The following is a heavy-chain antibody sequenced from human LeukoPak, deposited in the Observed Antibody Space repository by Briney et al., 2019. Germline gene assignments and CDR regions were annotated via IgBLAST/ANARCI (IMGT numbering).Heavy chain of an antibody. D-gene: IGHD2-15*01. J-gene: IGHJ4*02. Sequence: PGGSLRLSCAASGFTVSSNYMSWVRQAPGRGLEWVSVIYSGGSTYYADSVKGRFTISRDNSKNTLYLQMNSLRAEDTAVYYCASTARYCSGGSCEARDYWGQGTLVTVSS. CDR2: IYSGGST. V-gene: IGHV3-53*01. CDR3: ASTARYCSGGSCEARDY. CDR1: GFTVSSNY.